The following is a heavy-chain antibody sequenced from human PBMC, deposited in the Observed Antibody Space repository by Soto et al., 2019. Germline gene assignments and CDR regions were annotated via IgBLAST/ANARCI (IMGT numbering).Heavy chain of an antibody. CDR3: ARDGVAGSGWSYYFDY. D-gene: IGHD6-19*01. J-gene: IGHJ4*02. CDR1: GFIFSSYA. Sequence: QVQLVESGGGVVQPGRSLRLSCAASGFIFSSYAMHWVRQAPGKGLEWVAVISYDGSNKYYADSVKGRFTISRNNPKNTLDLQMNSLRGEDTAVYYCARDGVAGSGWSYYFDYWGQGTLVTVSS. V-gene: IGHV3-30-3*01. CDR2: ISYDGSNK.